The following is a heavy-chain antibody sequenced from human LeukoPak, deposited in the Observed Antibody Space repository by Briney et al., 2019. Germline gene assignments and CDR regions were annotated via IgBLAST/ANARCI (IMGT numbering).Heavy chain of an antibody. CDR3: ARGLQGYGDYWFDY. CDR2: INSDGSST. V-gene: IGHV3-74*01. J-gene: IGHJ4*02. D-gene: IGHD4-17*01. Sequence: PGGSLRLSCAASGFTFSGYWMYWVRQAPGKGLVWVSRINSDGSSTSYADSVKGRFTISRDNAKNTLYLQMNSLRAEDTAVYYCARGLQGYGDYWFDYWGQGTLVTVSS. CDR1: GFTFSGYW.